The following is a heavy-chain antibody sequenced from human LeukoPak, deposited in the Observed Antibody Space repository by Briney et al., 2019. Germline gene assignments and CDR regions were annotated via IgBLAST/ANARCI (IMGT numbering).Heavy chain of an antibody. D-gene: IGHD5-18*01. CDR3: ARDGGYSYGGFDY. CDR2: IYTSGST. J-gene: IGHJ4*02. Sequence: SQTLSLTCTVSGGSISSGSYYWSWIRQPAGKGLEWIGRIYTSGSTNYNPSLKSRVTISVDTSKNQFPLKLSSVTAADTAVYYCARDGGYSYGGFDYWGQGTLVTVSS. V-gene: IGHV4-61*02. CDR1: GGSISSGSYY.